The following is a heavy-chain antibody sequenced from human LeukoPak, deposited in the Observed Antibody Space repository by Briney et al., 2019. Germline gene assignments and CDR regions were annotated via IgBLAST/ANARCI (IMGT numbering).Heavy chain of an antibody. V-gene: IGHV4-59*01. Sequence: PSETLSLTCTVSGGSISSYYWSWIRQPPGKGLEWIGYIYYSGSTNYNPSLKSRVTISVDTSKNQFSLKLSSVTAADTAVYYCARGKATVTTFLFDYWGQGTLVTVSS. CDR1: GGSISSYY. CDR2: IYYSGST. D-gene: IGHD4-17*01. J-gene: IGHJ4*02. CDR3: ARGKATVTTFLFDY.